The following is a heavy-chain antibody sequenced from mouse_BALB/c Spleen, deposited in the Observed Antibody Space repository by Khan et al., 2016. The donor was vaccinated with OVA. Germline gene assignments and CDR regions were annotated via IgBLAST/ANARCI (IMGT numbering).Heavy chain of an antibody. V-gene: IGHV1S12*01. CDR1: GFTITNHH. CDR3: CRTGTVYGMDY. Sequence: VQLQESGAELVKPGASLKISCTASGFTITNHHINWVKQRPGQGLEWIGYIKPYNDNSKYNQNFKGKATITGDTSSSTAYMEFSSLTSEDSAVYYCCRTGTVYGMDYWGQGTSVTVSA. D-gene: IGHD4-1*01. J-gene: IGHJ4*01. CDR2: IKPYNDNS.